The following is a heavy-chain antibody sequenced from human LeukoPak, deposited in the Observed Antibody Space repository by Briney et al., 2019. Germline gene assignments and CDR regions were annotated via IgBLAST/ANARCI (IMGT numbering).Heavy chain of an antibody. J-gene: IGHJ4*02. CDR2: IKTDGSVT. Sequence: GGSLRLSCAVSGFTSSSYWMHWVRQAPGKGLVWVAFIKTDGSVTSYGDSVKGRFTISRDDSKNTLYLQMNSLKTEDTAVYYCTTAPMTPDYWGQGTLVTVSS. D-gene: IGHD3-22*01. V-gene: IGHV3-74*01. CDR1: GFTSSSYW. CDR3: TTAPMTPDY.